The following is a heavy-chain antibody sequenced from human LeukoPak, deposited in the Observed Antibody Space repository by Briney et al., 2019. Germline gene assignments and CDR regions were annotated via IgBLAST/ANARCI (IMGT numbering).Heavy chain of an antibody. J-gene: IGHJ4*02. V-gene: IGHV3-30*18. D-gene: IGHD3-3*01. CDR3: AKDRAWNYFDY. Sequence: GGSLRLSCAPSGFTFSRHGMHWVRQAPGKGLEWVAIISNDGSRKYYAHSVEGRFTISRDNSKNTLYLQMDSLRAEDTAVYYCAKDRAWNYFDYWGQGTLVTVSS. CDR1: GFTFSRHG. CDR2: ISNDGSRK.